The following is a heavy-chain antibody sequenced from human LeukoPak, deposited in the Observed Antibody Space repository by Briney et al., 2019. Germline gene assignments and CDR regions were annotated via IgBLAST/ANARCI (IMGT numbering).Heavy chain of an antibody. CDR1: GFTFSGYW. D-gene: IGHD1-26*01. V-gene: IGHV3-7*01. CDR2: IKQDGYEK. Sequence: GGSLRLSCAASGFTFSGYWMSWVRQTPEKGLEWVANIKQDGYEKYYVDSVKGRFTISRDNAKNSLYLQMSSLRADDTAIYYCARDKIVGPTTLDYWGQGTLVTVSS. CDR3: ARDKIVGPTTLDY. J-gene: IGHJ4*02.